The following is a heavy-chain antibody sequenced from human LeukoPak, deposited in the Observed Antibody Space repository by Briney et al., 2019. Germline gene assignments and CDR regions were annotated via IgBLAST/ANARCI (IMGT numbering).Heavy chain of an antibody. CDR1: GGSISGSY. J-gene: IGHJ5*02. CDR2: VSYTATA. CDR3: ASTKSSYYGSGSFGS. Sequence: SETLSLTCNVSGGSISGSYWSWIRQPPGKGLQWMGYVSYTATANYDPSLKGRVTILVDTYKSRFSLTLTSVTAADTAVYYCASTKSSYYGSGSFGSWGQGTLVTVSS. D-gene: IGHD3-10*01. V-gene: IGHV4-59*01.